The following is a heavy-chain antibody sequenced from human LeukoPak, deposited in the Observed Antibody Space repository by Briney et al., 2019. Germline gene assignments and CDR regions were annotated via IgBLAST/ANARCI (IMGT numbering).Heavy chain of an antibody. J-gene: IGHJ4*02. Sequence: GASLRLSCAASGFTFSSYAMSWVRQAPGKGLEWVSAISGSGGSTYYADSVKGRFTISRDNSKNTLYLQMNSLRAEDTAVYYCAKDVALIQLWLNPLLDYWGQGTLVTVSS. CDR1: GFTFSSYA. CDR2: ISGSGGST. D-gene: IGHD5-18*01. V-gene: IGHV3-23*01. CDR3: AKDVALIQLWLNPLLDY.